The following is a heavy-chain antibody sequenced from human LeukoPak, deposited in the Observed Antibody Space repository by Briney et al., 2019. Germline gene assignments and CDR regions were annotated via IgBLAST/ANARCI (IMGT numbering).Heavy chain of an antibody. J-gene: IGHJ4*02. CDR2: ISGSGGST. V-gene: IGHV3-23*01. D-gene: IGHD5-18*01. CDR3: ANGGLSPVYRYAY. Sequence: PGGSLRLSCAASGFTFSSYAMSWVRQAPGKGLEWVSAISGSGGSTYYADSVKGRFTISRDNSKNTLYLQMNSLRAEDTAVYYCANGGLSPVYRYAYWGQGTLVTVSS. CDR1: GFTFSSYA.